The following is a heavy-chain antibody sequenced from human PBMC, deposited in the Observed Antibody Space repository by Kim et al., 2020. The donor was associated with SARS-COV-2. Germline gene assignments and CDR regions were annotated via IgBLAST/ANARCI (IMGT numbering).Heavy chain of an antibody. CDR3: ARQDCSGGSCVGGFDP. Sequence: GESLKISCKGSGYSFTSYWIGWVRQMPGKCLEWMGIIYPGDSDTRYSPSFQGQVTISADKSISTAYLQWSSLKASDTAMYYCARQDCSGGSCVGGFDPWGQGTLVTVSS. D-gene: IGHD2-15*01. CDR1: GYSFTSYW. V-gene: IGHV5-51*01. J-gene: IGHJ5*02. CDR2: IYPGDSDT.